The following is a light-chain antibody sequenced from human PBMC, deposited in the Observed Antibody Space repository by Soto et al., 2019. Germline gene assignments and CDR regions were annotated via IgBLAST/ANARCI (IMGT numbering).Light chain of an antibody. J-gene: IGKJ5*01. CDR2: GAS. CDR3: QQYKSWPPIT. V-gene: IGKV3-15*01. CDR1: QTVPSR. Sequence: EIVMTQSPATLSVSPGEGVTLSCRDSQTVPSRIAWYQQKPGQAPSLLIYGASTRATGVPDRFSGTVSGTEFTLTISSLKSEDYAVYYCQQYKSWPPITFGQGTRVENK.